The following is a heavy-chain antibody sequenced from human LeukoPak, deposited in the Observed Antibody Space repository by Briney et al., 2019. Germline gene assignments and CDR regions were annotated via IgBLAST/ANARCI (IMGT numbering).Heavy chain of an antibody. CDR3: ARGLPLRYFDWSYDAFDI. J-gene: IGHJ3*02. CDR1: GFTFSSNS. V-gene: IGHV3-21*01. D-gene: IGHD3-9*01. Sequence: GGSLRLSCAASGFTFSSNSMNWVRQARGKGLEWVSSISSSSSYIYYADSVKGRFTISRDNAKNSLYLQMNSLRAEDTAVYYCARGLPLRYFDWSYDAFDIWDQGTMVTVSS. CDR2: ISSSSSYI.